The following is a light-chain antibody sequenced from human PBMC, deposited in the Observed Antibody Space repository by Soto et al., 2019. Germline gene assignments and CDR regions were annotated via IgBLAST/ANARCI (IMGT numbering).Light chain of an antibody. CDR2: DVS. CDR3: QQYNSYALT. Sequence: DIPMTQSPSTLSASVGDRVTITCRASQSISSFLAWYQQKPGKAPKLLMFDVSSLESGVPSRFSGSGSGTEFTLTISSLQPDDFASYYCQQYNSYALTFGGGTKVEIK. J-gene: IGKJ4*01. CDR1: QSISSF. V-gene: IGKV1-5*01.